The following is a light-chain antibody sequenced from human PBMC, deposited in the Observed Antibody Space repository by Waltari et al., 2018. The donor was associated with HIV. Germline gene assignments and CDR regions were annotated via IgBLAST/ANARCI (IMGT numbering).Light chain of an antibody. Sequence: DIQLTQSPSFMSASVGDRVTITCRASQAITSYLAGYQQKLGKAPKLLIYSASTLERGVPSRFSGGGSETEFSLTISSLQPEDSATYSCQQLHTYPFTFGQGTKLEIK. V-gene: IGKV1-9*01. CDR1: QAITSY. CDR2: SAS. CDR3: QQLHTYPFT. J-gene: IGKJ2*01.